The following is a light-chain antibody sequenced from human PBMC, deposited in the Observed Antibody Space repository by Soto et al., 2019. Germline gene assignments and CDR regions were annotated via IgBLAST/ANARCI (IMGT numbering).Light chain of an antibody. Sequence: DIHLTQSPSFLSASVGDRVTITCRASQGISSYLAWYQQKPGKAPKLLIYAASTLQSGVPSRFSGSGSGTEFTLTISSLQPEDFATYYCQQLNSYPYTFGQGTKLEIK. J-gene: IGKJ2*01. CDR1: QGISSY. V-gene: IGKV1-9*01. CDR3: QQLNSYPYT. CDR2: AAS.